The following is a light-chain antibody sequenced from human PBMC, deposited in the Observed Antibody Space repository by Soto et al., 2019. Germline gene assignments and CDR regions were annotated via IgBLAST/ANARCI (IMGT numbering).Light chain of an antibody. J-gene: IGKJ1*01. CDR2: AAS. Sequence: DIQMTQSPSTLSASRGDRVTITCRASQSISNWLAWYQQKSGKAPKLLIYAASSLQSGVPSRFSGSGSGTDFTLTISSLQPEDFATYYCQQSYSTLGTFGQGTKVDIK. CDR1: QSISNW. V-gene: IGKV1-39*01. CDR3: QQSYSTLGT.